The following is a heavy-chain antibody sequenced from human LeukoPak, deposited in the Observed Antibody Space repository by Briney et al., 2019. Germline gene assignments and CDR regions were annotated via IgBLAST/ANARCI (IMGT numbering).Heavy chain of an antibody. CDR2: ISYDGSNK. V-gene: IGHV3-30-3*01. CDR1: GFTFSSYA. J-gene: IGHJ3*02. Sequence: PGGSLRLSCAASGFTFSSYAMHWVRQAPGKGLEWVAVISYDGSNKYYADSVKGRFTISRDNSKNTLYLQMNSLRAEDTAVYYCARGHGAFDIWGQGTMVTVSS. CDR3: ARGHGAFDI.